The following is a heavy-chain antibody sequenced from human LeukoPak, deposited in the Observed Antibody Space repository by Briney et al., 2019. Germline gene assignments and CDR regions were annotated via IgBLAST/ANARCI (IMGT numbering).Heavy chain of an antibody. CDR2: IYPGDSDT. CDR3: ARHYSSSWYSLREYYYYYYMDV. J-gene: IGHJ6*03. Sequence: HGESLKISCKGSGYSFTSYWIGWVRQMPGKGLEWMGIIYPGDSDTRYSPSFQGQVTISADKSISTAYLQWSSLKASDTAMYYCARHYSSSWYSLREYYYYYYMDVWGKGTTVTVSS. D-gene: IGHD6-13*01. CDR1: GYSFTSYW. V-gene: IGHV5-51*01.